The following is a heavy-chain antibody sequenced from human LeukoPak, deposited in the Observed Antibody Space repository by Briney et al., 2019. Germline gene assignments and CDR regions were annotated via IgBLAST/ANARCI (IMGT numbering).Heavy chain of an antibody. J-gene: IGHJ4*02. CDR1: GFTFSSYW. CDR3: ARERQLWFGSTTFDY. D-gene: IGHD3-10*01. V-gene: IGHV3-7*01. CDR2: IKQDGSEK. Sequence: PGGSLRLSCAASGFTFSSYWMSWVRQAPGKGLEWVANIKQDGSEKYYVDSVKGRFTISRDNAKNSLYLQMNSLRAEDTAVYYCARERQLWFGSTTFDYWGQGILVTVSS.